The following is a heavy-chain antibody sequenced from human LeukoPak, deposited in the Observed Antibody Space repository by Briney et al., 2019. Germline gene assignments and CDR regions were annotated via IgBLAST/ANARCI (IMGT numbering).Heavy chain of an antibody. J-gene: IGHJ4*02. CDR3: ARGGLTNFGVVLPFEY. Sequence: GGSLRLSCAASGFTFSMYSMHWVRQALGKGLEWVAILSYDGTDDYYADSVKGRFTISRDNSKSTLYLQMNSLRAEDTALYYCARGGLTNFGVVLPFEYWGQGTLVTVSS. D-gene: IGHD3-3*01. CDR2: LSYDGTDD. V-gene: IGHV3-30-3*01. CDR1: GFTFSMYS.